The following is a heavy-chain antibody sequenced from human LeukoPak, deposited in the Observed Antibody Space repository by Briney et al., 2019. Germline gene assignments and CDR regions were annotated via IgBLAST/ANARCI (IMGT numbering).Heavy chain of an antibody. D-gene: IGHD3-3*01. CDR2: IYPGDSDT. Sequence: GESLKISCKGSGYSFTSYWIGWVRQLPGKGLEWMGIIYPGDSDTRYSPSFQGQVTISADKSISTAYLQWSSLKASDTAMYYCARGGDVTYYDFWSAATYWGQGTLVTVSS. CDR3: ARGGDVTYYDFWSAATY. J-gene: IGHJ4*02. CDR1: GYSFTSYW. V-gene: IGHV5-51*01.